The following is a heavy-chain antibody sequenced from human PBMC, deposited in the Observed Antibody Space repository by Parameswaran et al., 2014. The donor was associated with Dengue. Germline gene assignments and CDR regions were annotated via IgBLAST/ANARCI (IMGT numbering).Heavy chain of an antibody. D-gene: IGHD3-22*01. CDR2: MNPNSGNT. V-gene: IGHV1-8*01. Sequence: WVRQAPGQGLEWMGWMNPNSGNTGYAQKFQGRVTMTRNTSISTAYMELSSLRSEDTAVYYCARVARRGYYDSSGYHYYFDYWAGNLVTVS. CDR3: ARVARRGYYDSSGYHYYFDY. J-gene: IGHJ4*02.